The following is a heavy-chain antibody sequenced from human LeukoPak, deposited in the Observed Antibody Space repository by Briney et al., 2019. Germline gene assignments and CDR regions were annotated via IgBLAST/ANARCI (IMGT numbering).Heavy chain of an antibody. CDR3: ARMAYYYDSSGYYVDY. J-gene: IGHJ4*02. V-gene: IGHV4-31*03. Sequence: SETLSLTCTVSGGSISSGGYYWSWIRQHPGTGLEWIGYIYYSGSTYYNPSLKSRVTISVDTSKNQFSLKLSSVTAADTAVYYCARMAYYYDSSGYYVDYWGQGTLVTVSS. D-gene: IGHD3-22*01. CDR1: GGSISSGGYY. CDR2: IYYSGST.